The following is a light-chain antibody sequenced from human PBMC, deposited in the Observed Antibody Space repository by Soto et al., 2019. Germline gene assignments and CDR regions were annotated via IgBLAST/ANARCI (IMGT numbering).Light chain of an antibody. CDR3: QSYDSSLTVAHVV. Sequence: QSVLTQPPSVSGAPGQRVTISCTGSSSDIGAGYDVHWYQQLPGTAPKLLIYGNNNRPSGVPDRFSGSKSGTSASLAITGLQTEDEADYYCQSYDSSLTVAHVVFGGGTKLTVL. J-gene: IGLJ2*01. CDR1: SSDIGAGYD. V-gene: IGLV1-40*01. CDR2: GNN.